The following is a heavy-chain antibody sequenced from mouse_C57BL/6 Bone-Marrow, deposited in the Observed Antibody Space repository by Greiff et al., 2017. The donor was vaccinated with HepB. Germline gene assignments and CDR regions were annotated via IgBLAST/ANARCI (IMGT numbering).Heavy chain of an antibody. CDR3: ARRSPYYYGSSYGY. CDR2: IYPGGGYT. Sequence: QVQLQQSGAELVRPGTSVKMSCKASGYTFTNYWIGWAKQRPGHGLEWIGDIYPGGGYTNYNEKFKGKATLTADKSSRTAYMQFRSLTSEDSAIYYCARRSPYYYGSSYGYWGQGTTLTVSS. J-gene: IGHJ2*01. V-gene: IGHV1-63*01. CDR1: GYTFTNYW. D-gene: IGHD1-1*01.